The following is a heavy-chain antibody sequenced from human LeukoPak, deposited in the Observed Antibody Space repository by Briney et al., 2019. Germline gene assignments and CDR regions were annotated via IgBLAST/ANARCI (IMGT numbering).Heavy chain of an antibody. CDR3: SRRYCSSTNCYSFDY. V-gene: IGHV3-21*01. CDR2: SDSSGNYI. J-gene: IGHJ4*02. Sequence: GGSLRLSCAASGFTFSIYSMNWVRQVPRKRLEWVSSSDSSGNYIYYAASLKGRFTISRDNAKNSLYLQMNSLRAEDTAVYYCSRRYCSSTNCYSFDYWGQGTLVTVSS. CDR1: GFTFSIYS. D-gene: IGHD2-2*01.